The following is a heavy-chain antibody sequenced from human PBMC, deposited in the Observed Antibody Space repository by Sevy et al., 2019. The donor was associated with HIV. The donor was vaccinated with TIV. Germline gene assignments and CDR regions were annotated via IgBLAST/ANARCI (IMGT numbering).Heavy chain of an antibody. D-gene: IGHD2-8*01. CDR3: ARSFCTNGVCYFDY. J-gene: IGHJ4*02. Sequence: SETLSLTCTVSGGSISSYYWSWIRQPPGKGLEWIGYIYYSGSTNYNPSLKSRVTISVETSKNQFSLKLSSVTAADTAVYYCARSFCTNGVCYFDYWGQGTLVTVSS. CDR1: GGSISSYY. CDR2: IYYSGST. V-gene: IGHV4-59*01.